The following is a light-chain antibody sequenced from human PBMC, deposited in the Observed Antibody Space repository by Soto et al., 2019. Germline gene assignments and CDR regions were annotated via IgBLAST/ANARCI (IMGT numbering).Light chain of an antibody. V-gene: IGKV3-15*01. CDR3: QQYNDRPRT. Sequence: ELVMTQSPATLSVSPGERATPSCRASQFVSTNLAWYQQRPGQAPRLLIYGASTRAIGVPARFSGSGSGTEFTLTISSLQSEDFGVYYCQQYNDRPRTFGQGTKVDIK. CDR2: GAS. J-gene: IGKJ1*01. CDR1: QFVSTN.